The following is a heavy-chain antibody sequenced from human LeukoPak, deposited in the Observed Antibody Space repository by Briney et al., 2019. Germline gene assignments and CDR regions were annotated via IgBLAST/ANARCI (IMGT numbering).Heavy chain of an antibody. CDR3: ARGPQYSRRGMDV. V-gene: IGHV4-34*01. CDR2: INHSGGT. Sequence: SETLSLTCAVYGGSFSGYYWSWIRRPPGKGLEWIGEINHSGGTNYNPSLKSRVTISVDTSKNQFSLKLSSVTAADTAVYYCARGPQYSRRGMDVWGQGTTVTVSS. D-gene: IGHD2/OR15-2a*01. J-gene: IGHJ6*02. CDR1: GGSFSGYY.